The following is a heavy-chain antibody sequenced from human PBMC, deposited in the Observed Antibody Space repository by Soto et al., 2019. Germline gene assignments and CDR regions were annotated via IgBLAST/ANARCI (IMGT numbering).Heavy chain of an antibody. V-gene: IGHV3-23*01. CDR3: ARTLYSYGTDY. Sequence: GGSLRLSCAASGFTCSSYAMSWVRQAPGKGLEWVSAISGSGGSTYYADSVKGRFTISRDNSKNTLYLQMNSLRAEDTAVYYCARTLYSYGTDYWGQGTLVTVSS. CDR2: ISGSGGST. J-gene: IGHJ4*02. CDR1: GFTCSSYA. D-gene: IGHD5-18*01.